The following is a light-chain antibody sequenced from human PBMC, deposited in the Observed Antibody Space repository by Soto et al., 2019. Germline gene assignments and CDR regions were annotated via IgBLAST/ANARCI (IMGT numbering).Light chain of an antibody. CDR3: KEYSQWPPGM. CDR2: GAS. CDR1: QSVTNSF. V-gene: IGKV3-20*01. J-gene: IGKJ1*01. Sequence: EIVLAQSPGTLSLSPGERATLSCRASQSVTNSFLAWYQQKPGQAPRLLIYGASRRATGIPDRFTGSGSGTAFTLTISRLEPEDFAVYYCKEYSQWPPGMFGPGTTVDIK.